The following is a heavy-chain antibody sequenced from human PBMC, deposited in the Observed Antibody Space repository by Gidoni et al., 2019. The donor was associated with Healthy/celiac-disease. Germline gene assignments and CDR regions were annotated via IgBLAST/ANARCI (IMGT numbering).Heavy chain of an antibody. CDR2: IGTAGDT. CDR1: SYD. Sequence: SYDMHWVRQAPGKGREWVSAIGTAGDTYYPGSVKGRFTISRENAKNSLYLQMNSLRAGDTAVYYCARGYYDSSGYYYWGGMDVWGQGTTVTVSS. V-gene: IGHV3-13*01. D-gene: IGHD3-22*01. CDR3: ARGYYDSSGYYYWGGMDV. J-gene: IGHJ6*02.